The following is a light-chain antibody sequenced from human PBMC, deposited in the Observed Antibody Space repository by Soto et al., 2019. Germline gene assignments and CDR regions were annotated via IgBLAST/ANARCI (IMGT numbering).Light chain of an antibody. CDR2: DAS. V-gene: IGKV1-5*01. CDR3: QQNYNTPPYT. CDR1: QSISSW. Sequence: DIQMTQSPSTLSASVGDRVTITCRASQSISSWLAWYQQKPGKAPKLLIYDASSLESGVPSRFSGSGSGTEFTLTISSLHPEDFATYFCQQNYNTPPYTFGQGTK. J-gene: IGKJ2*01.